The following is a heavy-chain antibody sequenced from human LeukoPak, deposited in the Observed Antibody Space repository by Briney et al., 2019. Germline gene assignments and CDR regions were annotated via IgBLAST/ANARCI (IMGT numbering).Heavy chain of an antibody. Sequence: SETLSLTCTVSGGSISTSSYYWGWIRQPPGKGLEWIGSIYYSGSTYYNPSLKSRLTISVDTSKNQFSLRLSSVTAADTAVYYCAREVIAAHNWFDPWGQGTLVIVSS. CDR2: IYYSGST. J-gene: IGHJ5*02. V-gene: IGHV4-39*07. CDR1: GGSISTSSYY. CDR3: AREVIAAHNWFDP. D-gene: IGHD6-6*01.